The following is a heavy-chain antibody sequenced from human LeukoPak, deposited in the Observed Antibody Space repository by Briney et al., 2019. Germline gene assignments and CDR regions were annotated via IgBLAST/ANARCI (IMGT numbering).Heavy chain of an antibody. J-gene: IGHJ3*02. CDR3: ARVPQNYDYRSAFDI. CDR2: MNPNSGNT. CDR1: GYTFTSYD. Sequence: ASVKVSCKASGYTFTSYDINWVRQATGQGLEWMGWMNPNSGNTGYAQKFQGRVTITRNTSISTAYMELSSLRSEHTAVYYCARVPQNYDYRSAFDIWGQGTMVTVSS. D-gene: IGHD4-11*01. V-gene: IGHV1-8*03.